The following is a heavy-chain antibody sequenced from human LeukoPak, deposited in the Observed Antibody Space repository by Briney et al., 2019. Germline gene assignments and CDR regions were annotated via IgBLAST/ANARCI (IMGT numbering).Heavy chain of an antibody. CDR1: GYTFSSYY. Sequence: ASVKVSCKASGYTFSSYYVHWVRQAPGQGLEWMGMIIPSDGFTSYAQKFQGRVTMTRDMSTSTVYMELSSLRSDDTAVYYCARDGGTVGYSSGSDYWGQGTLVTVSS. CDR2: IIPSDGFT. V-gene: IGHV1-46*01. D-gene: IGHD5-18*01. CDR3: ARDGGTVGYSSGSDY. J-gene: IGHJ4*02.